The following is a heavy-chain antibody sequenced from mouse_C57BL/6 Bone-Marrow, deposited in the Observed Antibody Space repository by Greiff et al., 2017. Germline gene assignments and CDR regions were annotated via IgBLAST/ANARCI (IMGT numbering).Heavy chain of an antibody. V-gene: IGHV5-15*01. CDR3: ASQLSYAMDY. CDR2: ISNLAYSI. D-gene: IGHD3-2*02. CDR1: GFTFSDYG. J-gene: IGHJ4*01. Sequence: EVQLVESGGGLVQPGGSLKLSCAASGFTFSDYGMAWVRQAPRKAPEWVAFISNLAYSIYYADTATGRFTISRENAKNTLYLEMSSLRSEDTAMYYCASQLSYAMDYWGQGTSVTVSA.